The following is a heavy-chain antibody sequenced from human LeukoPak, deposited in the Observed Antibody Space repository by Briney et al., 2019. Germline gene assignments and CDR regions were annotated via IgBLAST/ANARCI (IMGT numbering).Heavy chain of an antibody. CDR1: GYTFTVYA. CDR3: AREEAGPTACYFDY. V-gene: IGHV1-3*01. CDR2: INADNGNT. D-gene: IGHD4-17*01. J-gene: IGHJ4*02. Sequence: ASVKVSCKASGYTFTVYAMHWVRQAPGQRLEWMGWINADNGNTKYSQRLQGRVTITRDTSASTAYMELSGLRSEDTSVYYCAREEAGPTACYFDYWGQGTLVTVSS.